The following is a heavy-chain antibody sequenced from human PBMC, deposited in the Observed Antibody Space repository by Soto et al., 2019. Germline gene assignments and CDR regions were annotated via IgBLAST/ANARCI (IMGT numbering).Heavy chain of an antibody. V-gene: IGHV3-21*01. CDR2: ISSNSAYI. CDR3: TRDASRGSIARGWFDP. D-gene: IGHD6-13*01. CDR1: GFTFRSFT. Sequence: GGSLRLSFAASGFTFRSFTMNWVRQDPGKGLEWVSTISSNSAYIYYTDALRGRFTISRDNAKNSLHLQMNSLRAEDTAVYYCTRDASRGSIARGWFDPWGPGTLVTVSS. J-gene: IGHJ5*02.